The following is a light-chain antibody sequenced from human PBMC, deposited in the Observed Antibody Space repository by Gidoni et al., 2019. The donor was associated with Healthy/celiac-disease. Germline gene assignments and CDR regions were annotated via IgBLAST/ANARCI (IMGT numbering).Light chain of an antibody. J-gene: IGKJ1*01. Sequence: DIQMTQSPSTLSASVGDRVTITCRASQSISSWLAWYQQKPGKAPKVLIYDASSLESGVPSRFSGSGSGTEFTLTISSLQPDDFATYYCQQYNSYSGTFXXXTKVEIK. CDR1: QSISSW. V-gene: IGKV1-5*01. CDR2: DAS. CDR3: QQYNSYSGT.